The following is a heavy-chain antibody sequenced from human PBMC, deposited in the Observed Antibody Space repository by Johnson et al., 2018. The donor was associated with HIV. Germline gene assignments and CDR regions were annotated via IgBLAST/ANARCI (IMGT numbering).Heavy chain of an antibody. CDR3: ARDGGYCSSTSCFRHWASAFDI. Sequence: QVQLVESGGGVVQPGGSLRLSCAASGFTFSSYGMHWVRQAPGKGLEWVAFIRYDGSNKYYADSVKGRLTISRDNSKNTLYLQMNSLRAEDTAVYYCARDGGYCSSTSCFRHWASAFDIWGQGTMVTVSS. V-gene: IGHV3-30*02. CDR2: IRYDGSNK. CDR1: GFTFSSYG. D-gene: IGHD2-2*01. J-gene: IGHJ3*02.